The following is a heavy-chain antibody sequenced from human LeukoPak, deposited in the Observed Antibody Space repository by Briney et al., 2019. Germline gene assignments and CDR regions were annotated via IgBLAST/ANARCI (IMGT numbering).Heavy chain of an antibody. CDR3: ARGFYGSGSYLYFDF. J-gene: IGHJ4*02. Sequence: SGGSLRLSCAASGFTFSSYAMSWVRQAPGKGLEWVSAISGSGGSTYYADSVKGRFTISRENAKNSLYLQMNSLRAGDTAVYYCARGFYGSGSYLYFDFWGQGTLVTVSS. D-gene: IGHD3-10*01. CDR1: GFTFSSYA. CDR2: ISGSGGST. V-gene: IGHV3-23*01.